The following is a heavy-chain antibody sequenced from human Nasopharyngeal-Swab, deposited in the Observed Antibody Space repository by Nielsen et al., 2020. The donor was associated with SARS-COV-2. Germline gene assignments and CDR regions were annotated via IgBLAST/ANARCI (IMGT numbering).Heavy chain of an antibody. Sequence: WVRQAPGQGLEWMGGIIPIFGTANYAQKFQGRVTITADESTSTAYMELSSLRSDDTAVYYCARIRYFDWLLPNDYWGRGTLVTVSS. CDR2: IIPIFGTA. J-gene: IGHJ4*02. CDR3: ARIRYFDWLLPNDY. D-gene: IGHD3-9*01. V-gene: IGHV1-69*01.